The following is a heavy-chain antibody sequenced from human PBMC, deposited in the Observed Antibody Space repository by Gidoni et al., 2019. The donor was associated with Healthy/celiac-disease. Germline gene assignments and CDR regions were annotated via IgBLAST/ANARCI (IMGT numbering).Heavy chain of an antibody. D-gene: IGHD7-27*01. Sequence: EVQLVESGVCLLQPGGSLRLTCAASGFTFSRYIRNWVRKAPGKGLEWVSYISSSSSTIYYADSVKGRFTISRDNAKNSLYLQMNSLRAEDTAVYYCARDEGWGWYFDYWGQGTLVTVSS. J-gene: IGHJ4*02. V-gene: IGHV3-48*01. CDR1: GFTFSRYI. CDR3: ARDEGWGWYFDY. CDR2: ISSSSSTI.